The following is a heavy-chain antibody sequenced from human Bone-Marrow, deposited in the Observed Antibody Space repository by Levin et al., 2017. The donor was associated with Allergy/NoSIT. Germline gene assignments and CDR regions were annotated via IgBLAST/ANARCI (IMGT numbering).Heavy chain of an antibody. Sequence: ASVKVSCKTSGYTFTSYGINWVRQAPGQGLEWMGWINTYNGDTNYAQKLQGRVTLTTDTSTSTAYMELRSLRSDDTAVYYCARDGRSFPGDHWGQGTLVTVSS. V-gene: IGHV1-18*01. J-gene: IGHJ4*02. CDR3: ARDGRSFPGDH. CDR1: GYTFTSYG. CDR2: INTYNGDT. D-gene: IGHD3-16*02.